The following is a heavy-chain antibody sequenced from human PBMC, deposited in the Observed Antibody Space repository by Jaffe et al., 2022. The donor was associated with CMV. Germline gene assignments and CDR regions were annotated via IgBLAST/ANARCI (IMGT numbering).Heavy chain of an antibody. CDR3: ARWGYSGSYWGLDY. D-gene: IGHD1-26*01. Sequence: EVQLVESGGGLVQPGGSLRLSCAASGFTFSSYEMNWVRQAPGKGLEWVSYISSSGSTIYYADSVKGRFTISRDNAKNSLYLQMNSLRAEDTAVYYCARWGYSGSYWGLDYWGQGTLVTVSS. J-gene: IGHJ4*02. V-gene: IGHV3-48*03. CDR2: ISSSGSTI. CDR1: GFTFSSYE.